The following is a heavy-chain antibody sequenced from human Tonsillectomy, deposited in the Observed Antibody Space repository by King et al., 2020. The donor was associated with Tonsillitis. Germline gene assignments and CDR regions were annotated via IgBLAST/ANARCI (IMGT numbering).Heavy chain of an antibody. Sequence: VQLQQWGAGLLKLSETLSLTCGVYGGSFSGHYWSWIRQPPGKGLEWIGKFNHSGGTSYNPSLQSRVTISADTSKNQFALNLSSVTAADTAVYYCARGSYDVWSGYPDYFEYWGQGILVTVSS. CDR3: ARGSYDVWSGYPDYFEY. D-gene: IGHD3-3*01. V-gene: IGHV4-34*01. CDR2: FNHSGGT. CDR1: GGSFSGHY. J-gene: IGHJ4*02.